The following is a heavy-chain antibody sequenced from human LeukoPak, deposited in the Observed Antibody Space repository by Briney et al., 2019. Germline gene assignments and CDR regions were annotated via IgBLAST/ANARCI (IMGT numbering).Heavy chain of an antibody. CDR1: GYTFISYD. D-gene: IGHD2-21*02. CDR3: ARGWLAETTVVTPYNY. Sequence: ASVTVSCKVSGYTFISYDINWVRQATGQGLEWMGWMNPNSGNTGYAQKFQGRVTMTRSTSMSTAYMELSSLRSEDTAVYYCARGWLAETTVVTPYNYWGQGTLVTVSS. J-gene: IGHJ4*02. CDR2: MNPNSGNT. V-gene: IGHV1-8*01.